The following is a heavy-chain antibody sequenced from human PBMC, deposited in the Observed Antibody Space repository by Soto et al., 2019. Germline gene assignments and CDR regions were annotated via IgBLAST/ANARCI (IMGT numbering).Heavy chain of an antibody. CDR1: GGTFSSYA. V-gene: IGHV1-69*06. Sequence: ASVKVSCKASGGTFSSYAISWVRQAPGQGLEWMGGIIPIFGTANYAQKFQGRVTITADKSTSTAYMELSSLRSEDTAVYYCATTRNFDWLSTAYYYYYGMDVWGQGTAVTVSS. CDR3: ATTRNFDWLSTAYYYYYGMDV. J-gene: IGHJ6*02. CDR2: IIPIFGTA. D-gene: IGHD3-9*01.